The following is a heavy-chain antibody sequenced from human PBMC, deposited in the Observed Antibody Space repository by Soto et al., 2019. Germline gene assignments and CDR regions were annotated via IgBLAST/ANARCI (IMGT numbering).Heavy chain of an antibody. CDR2: MNPNSGNT. CDR1: GYTFTSYV. V-gene: IGHV1-8*01. D-gene: IGHD3-3*01. J-gene: IGHJ3*02. CDR3: ASPARNYDFWSGYSFDI. Sequence: ASGKVSCKASGYTFTSYVFIWVRQATGQGLEWMGWMNPNSGNTGYAQKFQGRVTMTRNTSISTAYMELSSLRSEDTAVYYCASPARNYDFWSGYSFDIWGQGTMVTVSS.